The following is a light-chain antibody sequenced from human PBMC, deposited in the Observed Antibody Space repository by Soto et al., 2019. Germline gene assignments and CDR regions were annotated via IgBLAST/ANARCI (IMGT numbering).Light chain of an antibody. Sequence: QSVLTQPASVSGSPGQSITISCTGTSSDVGGFNYVSWYQQHPGKAPKLMIYDVTNRPSGVSYRFPGSKSGNTASLTISGLQAEYEADYYCNSYTSSSTYVFGTGTEVTV. CDR1: SSDVGGFNY. CDR2: DVT. J-gene: IGLJ1*01. CDR3: NSYTSSSTYV. V-gene: IGLV2-14*03.